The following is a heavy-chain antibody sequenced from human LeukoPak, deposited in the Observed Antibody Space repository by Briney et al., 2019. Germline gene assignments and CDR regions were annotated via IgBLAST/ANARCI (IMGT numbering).Heavy chain of an antibody. CDR3: AKGSHFDY. Sequence: GGSLRLSCTASGFTFSAYSMQWVRQAPGKGLEWVSSISGSDGSTYYADSVKGRFTISRDNSKNTLYLQMNSLRAEDTAVYYCAKGSHFDYWGQGSLVTVSS. V-gene: IGHV3-23*01. J-gene: IGHJ4*02. CDR1: GFTFSAYS. CDR2: ISGSDGST.